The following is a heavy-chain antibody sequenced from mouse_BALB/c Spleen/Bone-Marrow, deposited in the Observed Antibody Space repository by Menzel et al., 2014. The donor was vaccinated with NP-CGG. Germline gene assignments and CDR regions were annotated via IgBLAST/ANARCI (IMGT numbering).Heavy chain of an antibody. CDR3: ARWNDGYSLYYYAMDY. CDR2: INPYNGGT. CDR1: GHSFTGYT. J-gene: IGHJ4*01. D-gene: IGHD2-3*01. V-gene: IGHV1-18*01. Sequence: DVQLQQFGPELVRPGASMKISCKASGHSFTGYTMNWVKQSHGKNLEWIGLINPYNGGTSYNQKFKGKATLTVDKSSSTAYMELLSLTSEDSAVYYCARWNDGYSLYYYAMDYWGQGTSVTVSS.